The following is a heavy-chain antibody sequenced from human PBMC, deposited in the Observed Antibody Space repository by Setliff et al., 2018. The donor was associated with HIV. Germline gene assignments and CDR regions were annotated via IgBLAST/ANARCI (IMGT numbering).Heavy chain of an antibody. CDR1: GFTFSAYA. V-gene: IGHV3-21*01. CDR2: ISSYSDYV. Sequence: PGGSLRLSCAASGFTFSAYAMTWVRQAPGKGLEWVSSISSYSDYVYYADSLMGRFTISRDNAKNSLYLQMNSLRAEDTAVYFCSRLGVAVAGSQTTYSYYYMDVWGKGTTVTVSS. J-gene: IGHJ6*03. CDR3: SRLGVAVAGSQTTYSYYYMDV. D-gene: IGHD6-19*01.